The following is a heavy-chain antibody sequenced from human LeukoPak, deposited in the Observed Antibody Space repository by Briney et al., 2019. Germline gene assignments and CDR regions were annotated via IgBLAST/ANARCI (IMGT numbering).Heavy chain of an antibody. CDR1: GFTLSSYG. J-gene: IGHJ5*02. CDR3: AKVFVLMRGTPENWFDP. CDR2: IRYDGSNK. V-gene: IGHV3-30*02. Sequence: PGGSLRLSCAASGFTLSSYGMHWVRQAPGKGLEWVAFIRYDGSNKYYADSVKGRFTISRDNSMDTLHLQMNSLRDEDTAIYFCAKVFVLMRGTPENWFDPWGQGTLVTVSS. D-gene: IGHD1-14*01.